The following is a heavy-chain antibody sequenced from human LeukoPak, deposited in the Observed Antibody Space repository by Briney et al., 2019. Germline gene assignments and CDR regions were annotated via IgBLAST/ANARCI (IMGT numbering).Heavy chain of an antibody. J-gene: IGHJ3*02. Sequence: GASVKVSCKVSGYTLTELSMHWVRQAPGKGLEWMGGFDPEDGETIYAQKFQGGVTMTEDTSTDTAYMELSSLRSEDTAVYYCATDDILTGSPADDAFDIWGQGTMVTVSS. V-gene: IGHV1-24*01. D-gene: IGHD3-9*01. CDR1: GYTLTELS. CDR3: ATDDILTGSPADDAFDI. CDR2: FDPEDGET.